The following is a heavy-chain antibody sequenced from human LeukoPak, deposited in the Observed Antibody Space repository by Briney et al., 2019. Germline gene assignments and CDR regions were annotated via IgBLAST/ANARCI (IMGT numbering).Heavy chain of an antibody. CDR2: IYYSGST. Sequence: SETLSLTCTVSGGSISSSSYYWGWIRQPPGKGLEWIGSIYYSGSTYYNPSLKSRVTISVDTSKNQFSLKLSSVTAADTAVYYCARHKEVLLWFGELSGTWFDPRGQGTLVTVSS. V-gene: IGHV4-39*01. CDR1: GGSISSSSYY. J-gene: IGHJ5*02. CDR3: ARHKEVLLWFGELSGTWFDP. D-gene: IGHD3-10*01.